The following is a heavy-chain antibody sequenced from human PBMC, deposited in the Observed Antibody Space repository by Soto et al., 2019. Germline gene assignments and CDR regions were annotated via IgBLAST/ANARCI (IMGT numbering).Heavy chain of an antibody. CDR1: GGSISSSSYY. Sequence: SETLSLTCTVSGGSISSSSYYWGWIRQPPGKGLEWIGSIYYSGSTYYNPSLKSRVTISVDTSKNQFSLKLSSVTAADTAVYYCAREVYYDFWSGSNYYYGMNVWGQGTTVTVSS. CDR2: IYYSGST. D-gene: IGHD3-3*01. V-gene: IGHV4-39*02. J-gene: IGHJ6*02. CDR3: AREVYYDFWSGSNYYYGMNV.